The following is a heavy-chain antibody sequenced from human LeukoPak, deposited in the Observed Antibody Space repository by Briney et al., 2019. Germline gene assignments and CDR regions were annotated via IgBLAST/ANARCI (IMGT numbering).Heavy chain of an antibody. CDR1: GYSFTSHY. D-gene: IGHD3-22*01. J-gene: IGHJ4*02. CDR3: ARSSSGYYGYFDY. V-gene: IGHV1-2*02. Sequence: ASVKVSCKASGYSFTSHYMHWVRQAPGQGLEWMGWINPNSGGTNYAQKFQGRVTMTRDTSISTAYMELSRLRSDDTAVYYCARSSSGYYGYFDYWGQGTLVTVSS. CDR2: INPNSGGT.